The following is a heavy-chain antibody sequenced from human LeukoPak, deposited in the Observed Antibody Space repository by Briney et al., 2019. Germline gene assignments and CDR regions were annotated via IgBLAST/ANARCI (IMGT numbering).Heavy chain of an antibody. D-gene: IGHD6-19*01. Sequence: GASVKVSCKASGYTFTGYYMHWVRQAPGQGLEWMGWINPHSGGTNYAQKFQGRVSMTRDTSISTAYMELRRLRSDDTAVYYCARDFTSSGWRNFDYWGQGTLVTVSS. CDR3: ARDFTSSGWRNFDY. CDR2: INPHSGGT. V-gene: IGHV1-2*02. CDR1: GYTFTGYY. J-gene: IGHJ4*02.